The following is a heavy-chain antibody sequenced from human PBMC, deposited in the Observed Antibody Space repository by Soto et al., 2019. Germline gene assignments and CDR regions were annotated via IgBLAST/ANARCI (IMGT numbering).Heavy chain of an antibody. J-gene: IGHJ6*03. D-gene: IGHD3-9*01. CDR2: INHNSGGP. CDR3: ARASLLDWSLAVMDV. CDR1: GYTFTCYS. Sequence: SVKASFKDCGYTFTCYSMDWLRQAPAQGLEWMGRINHNSGGPNYAEKFQGWVHLTRETYNSTAYMELSRLRSDDTAVFFCARASLLDWSLAVMDVWGKGTTVTVSS. V-gene: IGHV1-2*04.